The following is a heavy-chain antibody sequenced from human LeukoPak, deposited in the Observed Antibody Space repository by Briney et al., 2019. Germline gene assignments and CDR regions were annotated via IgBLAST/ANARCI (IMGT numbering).Heavy chain of an antibody. D-gene: IGHD4-23*01. V-gene: IGHV4-30-2*01. J-gene: IGHJ2*01. CDR1: GGFISSGGYS. Sequence: SETLSLTCAVSGGFISSGGYSWSWIRQPPGKGLEWIGYIYHSGSTYYNPSLKSRVTISVDRSKNQFSLKLSSVTAADTAVYYCAREMATVVTPAYFDLWGRGTLVTVSS. CDR2: IYHSGST. CDR3: AREMATVVTPAYFDL.